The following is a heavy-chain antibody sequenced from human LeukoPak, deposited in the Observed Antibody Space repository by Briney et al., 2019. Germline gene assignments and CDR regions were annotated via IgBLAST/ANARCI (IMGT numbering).Heavy chain of an antibody. J-gene: IGHJ6*04. CDR3: ARVRLEPNYYYYGMDV. CDR1: GYTFTGYG. D-gene: IGHD1-1*01. V-gene: IGHV1-18*04. CDR2: ISAYNGNT. Sequence: ASVRVSCKASGYTFTGYGISWVRQAPGQGLEWMGWISAYNGNTNYAQKLQGRVTMTTDTSTSTAYMELRSLRSDDTAVYYCARVRLEPNYYYYGMDVWGKGTTVTVSS.